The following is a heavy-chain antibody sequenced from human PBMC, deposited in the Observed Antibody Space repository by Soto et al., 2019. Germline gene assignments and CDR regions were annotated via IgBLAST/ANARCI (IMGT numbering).Heavy chain of an antibody. CDR1: GXTFRSYS. Sequence: GSLRLSCAAFGXTFRSYSMSWVRQAPGKGLEWVSALTDSGGSTYYADSVQGRFTISRDNSKNTLYLQMNGLGAEETAVYYCAKDYSSTWYPGHGMGVWGQGTTGTVS. CDR2: LTDSGGST. CDR3: AKDYSSTWYPGHGMGV. D-gene: IGHD6-13*01. V-gene: IGHV3-23*01. J-gene: IGHJ6*02.